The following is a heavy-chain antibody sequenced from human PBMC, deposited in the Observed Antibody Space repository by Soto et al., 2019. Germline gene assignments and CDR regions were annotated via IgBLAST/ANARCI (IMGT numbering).Heavy chain of an antibody. Sequence: QVQLQESGPGLVKLSQTLSLTCTVSGGSISSGDCYWSWIRHHPGKGLEWIGYIYSSGSTYYNPSLRSRVTISADTSKNQFSLRLSSVTAADTAVYYCVRDYDYDTSRNDAFDIWGQGTMVTVSS. CDR1: GGSISSGDCY. J-gene: IGHJ3*02. D-gene: IGHD3-22*01. CDR3: VRDYDYDTSRNDAFDI. V-gene: IGHV4-31*03. CDR2: IYSSGST.